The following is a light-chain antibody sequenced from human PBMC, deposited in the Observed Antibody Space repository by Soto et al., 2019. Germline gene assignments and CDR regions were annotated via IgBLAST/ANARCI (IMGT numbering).Light chain of an antibody. CDR1: SSCVGGYNY. CDR2: DVS. CDR3: CSYAGSYTYV. J-gene: IGLJ1*01. V-gene: IGLV2-11*01. Sequence: SALTQPRSVSGSPGQSFTISFTGTSSCVGGYNYVSWYQQHPGKAPKLMIYDVSKRPSGVPDRFSGSKSGNTASLTISGLQAEDEADYYCCSYAGSYTYVFGTGTKVTVL.